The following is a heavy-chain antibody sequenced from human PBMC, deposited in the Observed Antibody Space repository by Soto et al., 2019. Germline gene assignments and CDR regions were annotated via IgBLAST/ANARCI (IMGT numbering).Heavy chain of an antibody. V-gene: IGHV1-18*01. J-gene: IGHJ3*02. D-gene: IGHD3-9*01. CDR1: GYTFTSYG. CDR3: AREGDDILTGYTPDAFDI. CDR2: ISAYNGNT. Sequence: AXVKVSCKASGYTFTSYGISWVRQAPGQGLEWMGWISAYNGNTNYAQKLQGRVTMTTDTSTSTAYMELRSLRSDDTAVYYCAREGDDILTGYTPDAFDIWGQGTMVTV.